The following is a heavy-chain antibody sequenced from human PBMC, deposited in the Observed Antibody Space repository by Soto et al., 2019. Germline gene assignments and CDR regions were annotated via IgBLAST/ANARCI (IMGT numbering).Heavy chain of an antibody. Sequence: SETLSLTCTVSGGSISSYYWNWIRQPPGKGLEWIGYIYNSGSTNYNASLKSRVTISVDTSKNQFSLRLSSATAADTAVYYCARRHDILTGPDAFDIWGQGTMVTVSS. CDR2: IYNSGST. CDR1: GGSISSYY. CDR3: ARRHDILTGPDAFDI. D-gene: IGHD3-9*01. J-gene: IGHJ3*02. V-gene: IGHV4-59*01.